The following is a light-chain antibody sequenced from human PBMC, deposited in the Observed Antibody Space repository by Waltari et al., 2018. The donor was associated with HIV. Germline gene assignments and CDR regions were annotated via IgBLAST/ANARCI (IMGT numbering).Light chain of an antibody. Sequence: QSALTQPASVSGSPGQSITISCTGTSSDVGGFNYVSWYQHHPGKAPKLMIYDVTSRPAGVSNRFSGSKSGNTASLTISGLQAEDEADYYCSSYTSSSTRVVFGGGTKLTVL. J-gene: IGLJ2*01. CDR3: SSYTSSSTRVV. V-gene: IGLV2-14*03. CDR2: DVT. CDR1: SSDVGGFNY.